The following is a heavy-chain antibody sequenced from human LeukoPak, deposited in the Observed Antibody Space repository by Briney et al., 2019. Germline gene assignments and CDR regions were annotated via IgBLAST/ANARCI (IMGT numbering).Heavy chain of an antibody. Sequence: PSETLSLTCTVSGGSLSNSNYYWGWIRQPPGRGLECIGSIHYSGSTNYNPSLKSRVTISVDTSKNRFSLKLYSVTAADTAVYSCARHPSCTTVTHCSFDYWGQGTLVTVSS. CDR2: IHYSGST. CDR3: ARHPSCTTVTHCSFDY. CDR1: GGSLSNSNYY. D-gene: IGHD4-11*01. J-gene: IGHJ4*02. V-gene: IGHV4-39*01.